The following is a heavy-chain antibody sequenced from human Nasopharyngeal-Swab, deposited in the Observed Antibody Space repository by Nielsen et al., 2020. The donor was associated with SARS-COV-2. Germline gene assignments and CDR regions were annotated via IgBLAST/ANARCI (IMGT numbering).Heavy chain of an antibody. CDR3: ARDWGYSHHDALES. J-gene: IGHJ3*01. D-gene: IGHD3-22*01. Sequence: ASVKVSCKASGYTFTSYGISWVRQAPGQGLEWMGWINGNNGNKDYAQNFQGRVTMTTDTSTSTAYMELRSLRTDDTAVYYYARDWGYSHHDALESWCQGTMVTVSS. CDR1: GYTFTSYG. V-gene: IGHV1-18*01. CDR2: INGNNGNK.